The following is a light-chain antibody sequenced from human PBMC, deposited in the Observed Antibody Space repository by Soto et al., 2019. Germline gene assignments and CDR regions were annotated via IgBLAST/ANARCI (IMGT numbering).Light chain of an antibody. J-gene: IGKJ5*01. CDR1: QSLLHSNGYNC. CDR2: LGS. V-gene: IGKV2-28*01. Sequence: IVMTQSPLSLPVTPGEPASISCRSSQSLLHSNGYNCLDWYLQKPGQSPQLLIYLGSNRASGVPDRFSGSGSGTDFTLKISRVEADDFGVYYCMQALQTPPAFGQGTRLEIK. CDR3: MQALQTPPA.